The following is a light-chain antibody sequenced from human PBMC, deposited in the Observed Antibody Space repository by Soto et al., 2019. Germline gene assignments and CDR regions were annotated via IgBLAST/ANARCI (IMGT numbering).Light chain of an antibody. CDR3: QQHNGWPLT. J-gene: IGKJ4*01. V-gene: IGKV3-15*01. Sequence: EIVMKQSPATLSVAPGERATLSCRASQSISNNLAWYQQKPGQAPRLLIFGASTRATGIPARFSGSGSGTEFTLTISSLQSEDSAVYYCQQHNGWPLTFGGGTKVEIK. CDR1: QSISNN. CDR2: GAS.